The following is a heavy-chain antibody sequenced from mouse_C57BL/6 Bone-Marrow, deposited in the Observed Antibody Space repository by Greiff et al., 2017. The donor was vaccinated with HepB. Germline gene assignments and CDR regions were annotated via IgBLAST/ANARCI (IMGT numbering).Heavy chain of an antibody. CDR2: ISSGGDYI. CDR1: GFTFSSYA. J-gene: IGHJ3*01. D-gene: IGHD1-1*01. CDR3: TRGYYLAWFAY. V-gene: IGHV5-9-1*02. Sequence: EVQLVESGEGLVKPGGSLKLSCAASGFTFSSYAMSWVRQTPEKRLEWVAYISSGGDYIYYADTVKGRFTISRDNARNTLYLQMSSLKSEDTAIYYCTRGYYLAWFAYWDQGTLVTVSA.